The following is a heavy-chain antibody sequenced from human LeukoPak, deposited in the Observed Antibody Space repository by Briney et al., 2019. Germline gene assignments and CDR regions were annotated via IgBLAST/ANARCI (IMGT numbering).Heavy chain of an antibody. V-gene: IGHV1-69*06. CDR3: ARSSAEGYYYYMDV. J-gene: IGHJ6*03. Sequence: SVKVSCKVSGGTFSSYAISWVRQAPGQGLEWMGGIIPIFGTTNYAQKFQGRVTITADKSTSTAYMELSSLRSEDTAVYYCARSSAEGYYYYMDVWGKGTTVTVSS. CDR1: GGTFSSYA. CDR2: IIPIFGTT.